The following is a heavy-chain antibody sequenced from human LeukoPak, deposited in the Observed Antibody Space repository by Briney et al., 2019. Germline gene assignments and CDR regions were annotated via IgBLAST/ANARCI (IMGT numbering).Heavy chain of an antibody. J-gene: IGHJ6*01. V-gene: IGHV4-34*01. Sequence: PSETLSLTCAVYGGSFSGYYWSWIRQPPGKGLEWIGEINHSGSTNYNPSLKSRGTISVDTSKNQLSLKLSSLTAADTAVYYCASLRDDSSGTRLYYYYGMDVWGQGTTVTVSS. D-gene: IGHD3-22*01. CDR1: GGSFSGYY. CDR2: INHSGST. CDR3: ASLRDDSSGTRLYYYYGMDV.